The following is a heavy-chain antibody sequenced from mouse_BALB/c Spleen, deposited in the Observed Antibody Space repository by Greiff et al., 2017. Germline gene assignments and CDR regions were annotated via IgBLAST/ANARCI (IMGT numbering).Heavy chain of an antibody. D-gene: IGHD3-3*01. CDR2: ISDGGSYT. J-gene: IGHJ2*01. CDR3: ARDAGRDFDY. Sequence: EVKLVESGGGLVKPGGSLKLSCAASGFTFSDYYMYWVRQTPEKRLEWVATISDGGSYTYYPDSVKGRFTISRDNAKNNLYLQMSSLKSEDTAMYYCARDAGRDFDYWGQGTTLTVSS. CDR1: GFTFSDYY. V-gene: IGHV5-4*02.